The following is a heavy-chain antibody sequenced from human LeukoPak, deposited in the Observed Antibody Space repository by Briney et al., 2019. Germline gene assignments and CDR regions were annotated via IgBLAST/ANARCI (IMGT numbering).Heavy chain of an antibody. CDR1: GFTFSGYW. Sequence: PGGSLRLSCAASGFTFSGYWMHWVRQAPGKGLVCVSRIKSDGTYTSYADSVKGRFTISRDNAKNTLYLQMNSLRAEDTAVYYCVKDDDLHGIDSWGQGTLVTVSS. J-gene: IGHJ4*02. CDR3: VKDDDLHGIDS. D-gene: IGHD1-26*01. CDR2: IKSDGTYT. V-gene: IGHV3-74*03.